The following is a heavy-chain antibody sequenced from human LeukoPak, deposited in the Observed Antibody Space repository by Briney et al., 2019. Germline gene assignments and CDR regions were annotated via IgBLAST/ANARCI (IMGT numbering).Heavy chain of an antibody. Sequence: ASVKVSCKASGYTFTSYDINWVRQATGQGLEWMGWMNPNSGNTGYAQKFQGRVTITADESTSTAYMELSSLRSEDTAVYYCARSGDTAMVNFDYWGQGILVTVSS. CDR2: MNPNSGNT. D-gene: IGHD5-18*01. J-gene: IGHJ4*02. V-gene: IGHV1-8*01. CDR1: GYTFTSYD. CDR3: ARSGDTAMVNFDY.